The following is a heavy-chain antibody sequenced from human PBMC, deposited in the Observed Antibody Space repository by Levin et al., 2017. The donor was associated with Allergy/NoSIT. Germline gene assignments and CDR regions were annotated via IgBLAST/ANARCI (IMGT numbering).Heavy chain of an antibody. D-gene: IGHD3/OR15-3a*01. J-gene: IGHJ6*03. CDR2: INPNNGAT. V-gene: IGHV1-2*06. CDR3: ARDRIAFWTPLRYYYMDV. Sequence: PEASVKVSCKASGYIFNEYWMHWVRQAPGQGLEWMGRINPNNGATNYAQIFQGRVTLTRDTSISTVYMELSRLRSDDTAVYYCARDRIAFWTPLRYYYMDVWGKGTTVTVS. CDR1: GYIFNEYW.